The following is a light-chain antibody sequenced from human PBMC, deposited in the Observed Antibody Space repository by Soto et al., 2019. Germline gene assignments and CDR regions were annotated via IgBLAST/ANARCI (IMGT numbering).Light chain of an antibody. Sequence: DIQMTQSPSSLSASVGDRVTITCRASQGISNYLAWYQQKPGKVPKLLLYAASTLESGIPSRFSGSGSWTAFTLTISSLQPAGVAADYCQKYNSAPYTFGQRTKLEIK. V-gene: IGKV1-27*01. J-gene: IGKJ2*01. CDR2: AAS. CDR3: QKYNSAPYT. CDR1: QGISNY.